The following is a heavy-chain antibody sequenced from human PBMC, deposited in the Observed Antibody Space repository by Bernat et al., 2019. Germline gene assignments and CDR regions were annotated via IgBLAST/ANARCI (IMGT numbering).Heavy chain of an antibody. V-gene: IGHV3-30-3*01. J-gene: IGHJ2*01. D-gene: IGHD6-13*01. CDR3: ARVGDSRGYWYFDL. Sequence: QVQLVESGGGVVQPGRSLRLSCAASGFTFSSYAMHWVRQAPGKGLEWVADISYDGSTKYYADSVKGRFTISRDNAKNTLYLQMNSLRAEDTAVYYCARVGDSRGYWYFDLWGRGTLVTVSS. CDR1: GFTFSSYA. CDR2: ISYDGSTK.